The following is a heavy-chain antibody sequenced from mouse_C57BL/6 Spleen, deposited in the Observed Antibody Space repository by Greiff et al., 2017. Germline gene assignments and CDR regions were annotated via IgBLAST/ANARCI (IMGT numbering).Heavy chain of an antibody. CDR1: GYTFTSYW. V-gene: IGHV1-69*01. CDR2: IDPSDSYT. CDR3: ARRGYSGPWFAY. Sequence: QVQLQQPGAELVMPGASVKLSCKASGYTFTSYWMHWVKQRPGQGLEWIGEIDPSDSYTNYNQKFKGKSTLTVDKSSSTAYMQLSSLTSEDSAVYYCARRGYSGPWFAYWGQGTLVTVSA. J-gene: IGHJ3*01.